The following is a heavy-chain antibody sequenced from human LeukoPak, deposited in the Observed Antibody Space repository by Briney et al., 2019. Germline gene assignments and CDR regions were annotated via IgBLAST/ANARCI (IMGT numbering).Heavy chain of an antibody. Sequence: PGRSLRLSCAASGFTFSSYGMHWVRQAPGKGLEWVAVISYDGSNKYYADSVKGRFTISRDNSKNTLYLQMNSLRAEDTAVYYCAKDGGYSGYDPFDYWGQGTLVTVSS. D-gene: IGHD5-12*01. CDR1: GFTFSSYG. CDR3: AKDGGYSGYDPFDY. V-gene: IGHV3-30*18. CDR2: ISYDGSNK. J-gene: IGHJ4*02.